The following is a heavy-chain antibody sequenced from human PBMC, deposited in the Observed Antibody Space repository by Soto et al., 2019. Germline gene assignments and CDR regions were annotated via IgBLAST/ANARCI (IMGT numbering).Heavy chain of an antibody. CDR2: IGISIGYI. Sequence: EEQLVESGGGLVKPGGSLRLSCVASGFSLSSYTMSWVRQAPGKGLEWVSSIGISIGYIYYAESVTGRFTISRDNAQNSLFLEMNSLRAEDTALYFCGSNVLAVTEDAVDVWGQGTMVTVSS. J-gene: IGHJ3*01. CDR1: GFSLSSYT. CDR3: GSNVLAVTEDAVDV. V-gene: IGHV3-21*01. D-gene: IGHD6-13*01.